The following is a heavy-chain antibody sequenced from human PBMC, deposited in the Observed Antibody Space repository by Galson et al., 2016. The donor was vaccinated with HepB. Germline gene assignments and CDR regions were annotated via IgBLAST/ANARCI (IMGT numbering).Heavy chain of an antibody. J-gene: IGHJ6*02. CDR1: GFTFRDYY. V-gene: IGHV3-11*01. CDR3: ARDPGFRNGMDV. CDR2: IRWRGDVI. Sequence: SLRLSCAASGFTFRDYYMSRMSQSPGMGLEGDPYIRWRGDVIYYADSVKGRFTISRDNSKNTLYLQMNSLRGEDTAVYYGARDPGFRNGMDVWGQGTTVTVS.